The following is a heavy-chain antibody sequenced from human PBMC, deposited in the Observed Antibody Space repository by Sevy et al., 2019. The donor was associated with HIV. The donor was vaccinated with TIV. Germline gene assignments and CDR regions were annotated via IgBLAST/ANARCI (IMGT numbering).Heavy chain of an antibody. D-gene: IGHD3-3*01. CDR2: ISYDGSSK. CDR3: AKESGSYYDFWSGHDAFDI. CDR1: GFNFSSYG. J-gene: IGHJ3*02. Sequence: GGSLRLSCAASGFNFSSYGMHWVRQAPGKGLEWVAVISYDGSSKYYAKSVKGRFTISRDNSKNTLYLQISSLRAEDTAVYYCAKESGSYYDFWSGHDAFDIWGQGTMVTVSS. V-gene: IGHV3-30*18.